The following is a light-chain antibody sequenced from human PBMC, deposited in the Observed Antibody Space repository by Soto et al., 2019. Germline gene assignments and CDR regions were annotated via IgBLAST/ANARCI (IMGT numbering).Light chain of an antibody. V-gene: IGKV2-28*01. CDR3: VDAERTLT. J-gene: IGKJ4*01. Sequence: DLVMPPSPLSLAVTLGEPASISCRSSQSPLHSNGNTYLDWYLQKPGQSPQLLIYSVSFRASGVPDRFSGSGSDTDFTLNISRVEADDVGVYYWVDAERTLTFGGGTRVDIK. CDR2: SVS. CDR1: QSPLHSNGNTY.